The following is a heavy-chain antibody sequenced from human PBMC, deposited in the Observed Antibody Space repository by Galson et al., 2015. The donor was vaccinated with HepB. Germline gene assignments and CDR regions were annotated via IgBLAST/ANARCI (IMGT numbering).Heavy chain of an antibody. CDR3: AKDGTESSGYGDLDY. J-gene: IGHJ4*02. CDR1: GFTFSSYA. CDR2: ISGGNT. Sequence: SLRLSCAASGFTFSSYAMNWVRQAPGKGLEWVSAISGGNTYYAGSVKGRFTISRDNSKNTLYLQMNSLRADDTAVYYCAKDGTESSGYGDLDYWGQGTLVTVSS. V-gene: IGHV3-23*01. D-gene: IGHD3-22*01.